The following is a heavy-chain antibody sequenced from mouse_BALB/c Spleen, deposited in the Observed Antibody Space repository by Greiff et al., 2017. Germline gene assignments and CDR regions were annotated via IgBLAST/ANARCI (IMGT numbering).Heavy chain of an antibody. CDR1: GYTFTSYV. D-gene: IGHD2-12*01. CDR2: INPYNDGT. J-gene: IGHJ4*01. Sequence: VQLQQSGPELVKPGASVKMSCKASGYTFTSYVMHWVKQKPGQGLEWIGYINPYNDGTKYNEKFKGKATLTADKSSSTAYMQLSSLTSEDSAVYFCEKERGIRRGDYAMDYWGQGTSVTVSS. CDR3: EKERGIRRGDYAMDY. V-gene: IGHV1-14*01.